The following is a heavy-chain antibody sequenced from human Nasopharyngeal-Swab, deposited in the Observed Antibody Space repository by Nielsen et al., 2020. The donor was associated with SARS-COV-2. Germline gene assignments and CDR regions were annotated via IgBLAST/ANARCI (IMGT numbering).Heavy chain of an antibody. CDR1: GGSISSSNW. CDR3: ARDQGYCSSTSCYGRKGFDP. D-gene: IGHD2-2*01. CDR2: IYHSGST. J-gene: IGHJ5*02. V-gene: IGHV4-4*02. Sequence: SETLSLTCAVSGGSISSSNWWSWVRQPPGKGLEWIGEIYHSGSTNYNPSLKSRVTISVDKPKNQFSLKLSSVTAADTAVYYCARDQGYCSSTSCYGRKGFDPWGQGTLVTVSS.